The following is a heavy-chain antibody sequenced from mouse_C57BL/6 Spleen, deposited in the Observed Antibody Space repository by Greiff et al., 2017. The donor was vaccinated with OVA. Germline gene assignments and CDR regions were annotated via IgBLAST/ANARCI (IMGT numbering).Heavy chain of an antibody. J-gene: IGHJ2*01. CDR2: IDPSDSET. D-gene: IGHD2-1*01. CDR1: GYTFTSYW. CDR3: ARGRDYYGNYWD. Sequence: VQLQQPGAELVRPGSSVKLSCKASGYTFTSYWMHWVKQRPIQGLEWIGNIDPSDSETHYNQKFKDKATLTVDKSSSTAYMQLSSLTSEDSAVYYCARGRDYYGNYWDWGQGTTLTVSS. V-gene: IGHV1-52*01.